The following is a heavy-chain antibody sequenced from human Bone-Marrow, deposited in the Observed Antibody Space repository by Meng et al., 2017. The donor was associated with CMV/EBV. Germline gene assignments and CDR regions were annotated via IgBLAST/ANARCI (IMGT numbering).Heavy chain of an antibody. CDR2: ISFDGSNK. Sequence: GESLKISCAASKFTFNRYAVHWVRQAPGKGLEWVAVISFDGSNKYYADSVKGRFTISRDNSKNTLYLQMNSLRVEDTAVYYCARELPTVMPFDYWGLGTLVTVSS. CDR1: KFTFNRYA. J-gene: IGHJ4*02. V-gene: IGHV3-30-3*01. D-gene: IGHD2-2*01. CDR3: ARELPTVMPFDY.